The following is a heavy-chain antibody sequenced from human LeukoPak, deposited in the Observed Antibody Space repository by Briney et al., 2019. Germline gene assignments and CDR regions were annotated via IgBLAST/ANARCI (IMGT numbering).Heavy chain of an antibody. J-gene: IGHJ6*03. CDR3: ARVKDPGGYYYYYYMDV. D-gene: IGHD3-16*01. CDR2: INHSGGA. CDR1: GGSFSGYY. V-gene: IGHV4-34*01. Sequence: SETLSLTCAVYGGSFSGYYWSWIRQPPGKGLEWIGEINHSGGAKYNPSLKSRVTISVDTSKNQFSLKLSSVTAADTAMYYCARVKDPGGYYYYYYMDVWGKGTTVTVSS.